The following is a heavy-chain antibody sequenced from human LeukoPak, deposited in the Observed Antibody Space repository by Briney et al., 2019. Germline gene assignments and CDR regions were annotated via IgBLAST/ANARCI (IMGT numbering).Heavy chain of an antibody. CDR2: IGTAGNT. CDR1: GFSFSSYD. V-gene: IGHV3-13*04. CDR3: ARGMVRGVIGYAFDI. D-gene: IGHD3-10*01. J-gene: IGHJ3*02. Sequence: GGSLRLSRAASGFSFSSYDMHWVRQATGKGLEWVSPIGTAGNTYYPGSVKGRFTISRENANNSLYLQMNSLRAGDTAVYYCARGMVRGVIGYAFDIWGQGTMVTVSS.